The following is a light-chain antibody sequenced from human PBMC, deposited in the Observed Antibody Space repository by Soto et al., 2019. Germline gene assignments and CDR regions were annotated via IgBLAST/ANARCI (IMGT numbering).Light chain of an antibody. CDR2: DVN. J-gene: IGLJ2*01. CDR1: SSDVGGYNY. V-gene: IGLV2-14*03. CDR3: ASFTRSVTVV. Sequence: QSVLTQPASVSGSPGQSITISCAGTSSDVGGYNYVSWYQPHPGKVPRLIISDVNKRPSGVSDRFSGSKSGNTASLTISGLQAEDEADYYCASFTRSVTVVFGGGTKLTVL.